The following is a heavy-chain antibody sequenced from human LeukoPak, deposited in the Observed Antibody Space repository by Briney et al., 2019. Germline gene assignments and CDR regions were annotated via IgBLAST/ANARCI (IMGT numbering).Heavy chain of an antibody. Sequence: PGGSLRLSCAASGFTFDDYAMHWVRQAPGKGLEWVSGISWNSGSIGYADSVKGRFTISRDNAKNSLYLQMNSLRAEDMALYYCAKGATVVTPSGYAFDIWGQGTMVTVSS. CDR3: AKGATVVTPSGYAFDI. CDR1: GFTFDDYA. CDR2: ISWNSGSI. J-gene: IGHJ3*02. D-gene: IGHD4-23*01. V-gene: IGHV3-9*03.